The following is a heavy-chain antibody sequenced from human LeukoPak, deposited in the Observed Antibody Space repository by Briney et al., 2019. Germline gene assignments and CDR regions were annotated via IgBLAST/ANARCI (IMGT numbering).Heavy chain of an antibody. CDR2: INPSGGST. D-gene: IGHD2-2*01. V-gene: IGHV1-46*01. CDR1: GYTFTSYY. J-gene: IGHJ5*02. CDR3: ARGYIVVVPAAYNWFDP. Sequence: GASVKVSCKASGYTFTSYYMHWVRQAPGQGLEWMGIINPSGGSTSCAQKFQSRVTMTRDTSTSTAYMELSSLRSEDTAVYYCARGYIVVVPAAYNWFDPWGQGTLVTVSS.